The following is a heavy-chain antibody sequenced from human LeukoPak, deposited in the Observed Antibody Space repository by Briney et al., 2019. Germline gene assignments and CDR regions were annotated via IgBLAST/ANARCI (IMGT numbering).Heavy chain of an antibody. CDR3: AKDLDYYGSGTYSLVI. D-gene: IGHD3-10*01. J-gene: IGHJ3*02. CDR1: GFTFSSYG. Sequence: AGSLRLSCAASGFTFSSYGMHWVRQAPGNGLEGVAVISYDGSHKYYVDSLKGRFTISRDTSKNTLYLQMNSLRAEHTAVYYCAKDLDYYGSGTYSLVIWGQGTMVTVSS. CDR2: ISYDGSHK. V-gene: IGHV3-30*18.